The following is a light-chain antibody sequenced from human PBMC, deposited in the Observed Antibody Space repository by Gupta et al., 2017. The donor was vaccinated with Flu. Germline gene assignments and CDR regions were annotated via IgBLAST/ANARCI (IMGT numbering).Light chain of an antibody. CDR3: HTGADGGTHV. CDR2: KDT. Sequence: SAALTQPPSLSVSPGKTATITCSGDACPSQYGYWYQQKARQAPLLVIYKDTQRPAGIPERFSGSSSGRTVTLTIRGGPEEDEGDYYCHTGADGGTHVFGAGTTVTVL. J-gene: IGLJ1*01. V-gene: IGLV3-25*03. CDR1: ACPSQY.